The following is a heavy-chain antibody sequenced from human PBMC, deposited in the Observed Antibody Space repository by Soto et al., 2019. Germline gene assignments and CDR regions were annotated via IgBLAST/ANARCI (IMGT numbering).Heavy chain of an antibody. CDR3: ARDRHGSDWYTYYFYTLAV. V-gene: IGHV3-23*01. CDR1: GFTFGDYA. J-gene: IGHJ6*02. Sequence: GGSLRLSCAASGFTFGDYAMHWVRQAPGKGLEWVSGISGSGESIYYADSVEGRFTISRDNSKNTLYLQMNSLRGEDTAVYYCARDRHGSDWYTYYFYTLAVWGQGTTVTVSS. CDR2: ISGSGESI. D-gene: IGHD6-13*01.